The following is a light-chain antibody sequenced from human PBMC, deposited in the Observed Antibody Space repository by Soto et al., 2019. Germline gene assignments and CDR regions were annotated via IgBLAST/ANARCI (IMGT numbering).Light chain of an antibody. Sequence: DIQMTQSPSSLSAVVGDRVTITCRASRGIGDRLAWFQQKPGKAPQFLIQAASNLQSGVPPRFSGSGSGRDFTLTISSLRPEDIATYFCQHSYSSPPWTFGQGTKVDIK. CDR1: RGIGDR. CDR2: AAS. J-gene: IGKJ1*01. V-gene: IGKV1-12*01. CDR3: QHSYSSPPWT.